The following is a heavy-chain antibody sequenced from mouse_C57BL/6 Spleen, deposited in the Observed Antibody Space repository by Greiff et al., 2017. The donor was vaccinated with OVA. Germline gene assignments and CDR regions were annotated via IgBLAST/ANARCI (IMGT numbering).Heavy chain of an antibody. V-gene: IGHV1-64*01. J-gene: IGHJ4*01. Sequence: QVQLKQPGAELVKPGASVKLSCKASGYTFTSYWMHWVKQRPGQGLEWIGMIHPNSGSTNYNEKFKSKATLTVDKSSSTAYMQLSSLTSEDSAVYYCARSRTGYDAMDYWGQGTSVTVSS. D-gene: IGHD1-1*02. CDR2: IHPNSGST. CDR3: ARSRTGYDAMDY. CDR1: GYTFTSYW.